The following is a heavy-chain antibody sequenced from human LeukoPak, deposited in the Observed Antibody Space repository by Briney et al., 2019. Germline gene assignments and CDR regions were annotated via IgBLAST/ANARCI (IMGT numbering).Heavy chain of an antibody. CDR2: VYDRGGT. CDR1: GGSISSGGYY. Sequence: SETLSLTCTVSGGSISSGGYYWSWIRQHPGKGLEWIGYVYDRGGTNYNPSLKSRAIISADTSKNQFSLKVTSVTAADTAMYYCARASDSGDWHLGYWGQGTLVTVSS. J-gene: IGHJ4*02. V-gene: IGHV4-61*08. D-gene: IGHD2-21*02. CDR3: ARASDSGDWHLGY.